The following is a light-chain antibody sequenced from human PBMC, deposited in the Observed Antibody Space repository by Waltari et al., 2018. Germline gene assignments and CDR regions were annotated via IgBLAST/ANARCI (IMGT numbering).Light chain of an antibody. J-gene: IGKJ2*01. CDR3: QQSYITTYT. Sequence: IQMTQSPSSRSASVGDRVTITCRASQSISSSLNWYQQIPGKAPKLLIYVASNLQSGVPSRFSGSGSGTDFSLTISSLQPEDFATYYCQQSYITTYTFGQGTKLEIK. CDR2: VAS. CDR1: QSISSS. V-gene: IGKV1-39*01.